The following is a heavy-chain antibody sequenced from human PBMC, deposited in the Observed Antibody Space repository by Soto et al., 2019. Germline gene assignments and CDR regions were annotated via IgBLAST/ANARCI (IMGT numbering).Heavy chain of an antibody. D-gene: IGHD3-22*01. CDR2: SKSKPDGGTT. V-gene: IGHV3-15*07. J-gene: IGHJ6*02. CDR1: GFSFTNAW. CDR3: TTAWARGYYYYGMDV. Sequence: GGSLRLSCAASGFSFTNAWMNWVRQAPGKGLEWVGRSKSKPDGGTTDYAAPVKGRFTISRDDSKNTLYLQMYGLKTEDTAVYYCTTAWARGYYYYGMDVWGQGTTVTVSS.